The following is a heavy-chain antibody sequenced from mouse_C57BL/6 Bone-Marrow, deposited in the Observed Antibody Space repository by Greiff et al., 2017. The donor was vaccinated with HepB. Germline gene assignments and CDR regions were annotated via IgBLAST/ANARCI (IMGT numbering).Heavy chain of an antibody. CDR1: GYTFTSYW. CDR2: IYPGNSDT. Sequence: EVKLQESGTVLARPGASVKMSCKTSGYTFTSYWMHWVKQRPGQGLEWIGAIYPGNSDTSYNQKFKGKAKLTAVTSASTAYMELSSLTNEDSAVYYCTRNPYYYGSSYDYAMDYWGQGTSVTVSS. J-gene: IGHJ4*01. D-gene: IGHD1-1*01. V-gene: IGHV1-5*01. CDR3: TRNPYYYGSSYDYAMDY.